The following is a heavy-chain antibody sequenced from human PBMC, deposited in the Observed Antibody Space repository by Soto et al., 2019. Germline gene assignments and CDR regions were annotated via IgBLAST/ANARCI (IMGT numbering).Heavy chain of an antibody. D-gene: IGHD6-13*01. CDR3: ASGSTYSSSWYWYDV. V-gene: IGHV1-8*01. CDR2: MNPNSGNT. J-gene: IGHJ6*04. CDR1: GYTFTSYD. Sequence: ASVKVSCKASGYTFTSYDINWVRQATGQGLEWMGWMNPNSGNTGYAQKFQGRVTMTRNTSISTAYMELSSLRSEDTAVYYCASGSTYSSSWYWYDVWGKGTTVTVSS.